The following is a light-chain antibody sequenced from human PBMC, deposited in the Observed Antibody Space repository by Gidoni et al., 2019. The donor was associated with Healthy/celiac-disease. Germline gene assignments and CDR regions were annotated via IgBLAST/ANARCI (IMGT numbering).Light chain of an antibody. Sequence: IVMTQSPATMSVSPGERATLSCRASQSVSSNLAWYQQNPGQAPRLLIYGASTRATGIPARFSGSGSGTEFTLTISSLQAEDFAVYDCQQYNNWPLYTFGQGTKLEIK. CDR3: QQYNNWPLYT. CDR2: GAS. V-gene: IGKV3-15*01. CDR1: QSVSSN. J-gene: IGKJ2*01.